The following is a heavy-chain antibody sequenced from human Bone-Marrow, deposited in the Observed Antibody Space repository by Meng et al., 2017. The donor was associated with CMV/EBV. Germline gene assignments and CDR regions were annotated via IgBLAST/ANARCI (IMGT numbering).Heavy chain of an antibody. D-gene: IGHD3-10*01. J-gene: IGHJ5*02. CDR3: ARAYGSGSHEDWFDT. Sequence: SGTTLLKPTQTLTLTCTFSGFSLSTSGMRVSWIRQPPGNALEWLPRIDWDDDKFYSTSLKTRITISKDTYKNQVVITMTNMDPVDTATYYCARAYGSGSHEDWFDTWGQGTLVTVSS. CDR1: GFSLSTSGMR. CDR2: IDWDDDK. V-gene: IGHV2-70D*14.